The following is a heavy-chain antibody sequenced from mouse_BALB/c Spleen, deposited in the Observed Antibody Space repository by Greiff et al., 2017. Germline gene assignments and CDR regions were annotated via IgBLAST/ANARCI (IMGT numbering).Heavy chain of an antibody. V-gene: IGHV3-2*02. Sequence: EVMLVESGPGLVKPSQSLSLTCTVTGYSITSDYAWNWIRQFPGNKLEWMGYISYSGSTSYNPSLKSRISITRDTSKNQFFLQLNSVTTEDTATYYCARGGYGNYAMDYWGQGTSVTVSS. CDR3: ARGGYGNYAMDY. CDR2: ISYSGST. J-gene: IGHJ4*01. D-gene: IGHD2-10*02. CDR1: GYSITSDYA.